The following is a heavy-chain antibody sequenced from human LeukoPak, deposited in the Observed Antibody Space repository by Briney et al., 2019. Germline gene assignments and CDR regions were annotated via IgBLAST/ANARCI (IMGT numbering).Heavy chain of an antibody. CDR2: ISSSSSYI. CDR1: GFTFSSYS. CDR3: ARAKALSTAFDI. V-gene: IGHV3-21*01. Sequence: GGSLRLSCAAPGFTFSSYSMNWVRQAPGKGLEWVSSISSSSSYIYYADSVKGRFTISRDNAKNSLYLQMNSLRAEDTAVYYCARAKALSTAFDIWGQGTMVTVSS. J-gene: IGHJ3*02.